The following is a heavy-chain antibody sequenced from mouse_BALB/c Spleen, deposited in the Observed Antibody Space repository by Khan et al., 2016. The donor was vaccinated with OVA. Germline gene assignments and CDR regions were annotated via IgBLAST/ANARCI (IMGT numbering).Heavy chain of an antibody. V-gene: IGHV1-76*01. CDR1: GYIFTSYW. Sequence: VQLQESGGDLVRPGASVKLSCKTSGYIFTSYWIHWVKQSSGQGLDWIARIYPGTGSTYYNEKFKGKATLTADNSSSTAYLQLSSLKSEASAVFRSAIGSGYGNYCAYWGQGTLVTVSA. CDR2: IYPGTGST. J-gene: IGHJ3*01. CDR3: AIGSGYGNYCAY. D-gene: IGHD2-1*01.